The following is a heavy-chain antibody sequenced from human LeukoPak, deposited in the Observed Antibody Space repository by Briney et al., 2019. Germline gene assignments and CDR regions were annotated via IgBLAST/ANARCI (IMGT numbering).Heavy chain of an antibody. D-gene: IGHD3-9*01. CDR1: GFTFDDYG. Sequence: GGSLRLSCAASGFTFDDYGMSWVRQAPGKGLVWVSHINGDGSSTSHADSVKGRFTISRDNAKNTLYLQMNSLRAEDTAVYYCAKASPPYFDWAPVDSWGQGTLVTVSS. CDR2: INGDGSST. V-gene: IGHV3-74*01. CDR3: AKASPPYFDWAPVDS. J-gene: IGHJ4*02.